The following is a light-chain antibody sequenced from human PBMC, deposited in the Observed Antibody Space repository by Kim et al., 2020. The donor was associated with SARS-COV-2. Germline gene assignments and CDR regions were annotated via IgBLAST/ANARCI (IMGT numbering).Light chain of an antibody. J-gene: IGKJ4*01. CDR1: QSLLHSNVHNY. CDR3: MQTLQHPLT. CDR2: LGS. Sequence: DIVMTQSPLSLPVTPGEPASISCRSSQSLLHSNVHNYFDWYQQKPGQSPQLLIYLGSNRASGVPDRFSGSGSGTDFTLKISRVEAEDVGVYYCMQTLQHPLTFGGGTKVDIK. V-gene: IGKV2-28*01.